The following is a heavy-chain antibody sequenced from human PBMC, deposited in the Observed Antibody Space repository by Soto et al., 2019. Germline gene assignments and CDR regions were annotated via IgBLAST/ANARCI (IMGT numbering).Heavy chain of an antibody. Sequence: PSETLSLTCAVYGGSFSGYYWSWIRQPPGKGLEWIGEINHSGSTNYNPSLKSRVTISVDTSKNQFSLKLSSVTAADTAVYYCARAMVADIVVVVAATNTYYIDYRGQGTLVTVSS. CDR2: INHSGST. V-gene: IGHV4-34*01. J-gene: IGHJ4*02. D-gene: IGHD2-15*01. CDR1: GGSFSGYY. CDR3: ARAMVADIVVVVAATNTYYIDY.